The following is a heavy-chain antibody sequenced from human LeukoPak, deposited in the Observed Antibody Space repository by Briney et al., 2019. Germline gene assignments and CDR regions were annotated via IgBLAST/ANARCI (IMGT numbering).Heavy chain of an antibody. V-gene: IGHV5-51*01. CDR3: ARQSVVRGVNYFDK. CDR2: IYPGDSDT. Sequence: GESLRISCKGSGYSFTSYWIGGVRQMPGKGLEWMGIIYPGDSDTRYSPSFQGQVTISSDKSITTAYLQWSSLKASHTALFYCARQSVVRGVNYFDKWGQGTLVTVSS. D-gene: IGHD3-10*01. CDR1: GYSFTSYW. J-gene: IGHJ4*02.